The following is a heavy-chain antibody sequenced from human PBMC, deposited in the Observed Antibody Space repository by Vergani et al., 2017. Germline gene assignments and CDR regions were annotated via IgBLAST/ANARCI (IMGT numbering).Heavy chain of an antibody. CDR3: ASSYCSSTSCYAEFFHH. CDR2: IYHSGST. Sequence: QVQLQESGPGLVKPSETLSLTCAVSGYSISSNYYWGWIRQPPGKGLEWIGTIYHSGSTYYNPSLKSRVTISAEKSKNQFSLTFSSVTAADPAVYFCASSYCSSTSCYAEFFHHWGQGTLVTVSS. D-gene: IGHD2-2*01. CDR1: GYSISSNYY. V-gene: IGHV4-38-2*01. J-gene: IGHJ1*01.